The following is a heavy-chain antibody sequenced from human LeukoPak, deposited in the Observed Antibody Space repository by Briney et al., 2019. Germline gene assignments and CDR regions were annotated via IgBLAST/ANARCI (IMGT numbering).Heavy chain of an antibody. J-gene: IGHJ4*02. V-gene: IGHV3-30*02. D-gene: IGHD1-26*01. CDR3: VKRGATVRRTYFFDS. CDR1: GFTFNALG. Sequence: GGSLRLSCVASGFTFNALGMHCVRQAPGKGLEWVAFIRYDGNDKYYSGSVEGRFTISRDNPKNTLYLQMNSLRVEDTSFYYCVKRGATVRRTYFFDSWGQGALVTVSS. CDR2: IRYDGNDK.